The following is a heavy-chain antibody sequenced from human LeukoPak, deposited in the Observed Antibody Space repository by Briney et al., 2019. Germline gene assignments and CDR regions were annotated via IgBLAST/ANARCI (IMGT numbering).Heavy chain of an antibody. D-gene: IGHD2-15*01. CDR1: GYSFTTYW. J-gene: IGHJ5*02. Sequence: GQSLKISCEGSGYSFTTYWIGWVRQMPGEGLEWMGIIYPADSDIRYSPSFQGQVTISADKSISTAYLQWSSLKASDTAMYYCARQEYCSGGSCYTWFDPWGQGTLVTVSS. CDR2: IYPADSDI. CDR3: ARQEYCSGGSCYTWFDP. V-gene: IGHV5-51*01.